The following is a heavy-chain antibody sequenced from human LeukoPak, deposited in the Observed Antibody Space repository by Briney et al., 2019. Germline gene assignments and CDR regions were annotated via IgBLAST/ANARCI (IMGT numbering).Heavy chain of an antibody. D-gene: IGHD5-18*01. J-gene: IGHJ3*02. CDR1: GGSISSYY. CDR3: ARDLDSLDAFDI. CDR2: IYYSGST. V-gene: IGHV4-59*01. Sequence: PSETLSLTCTVSGGSISSYYWSWIRQPPGKGLEWIGYIYYSGSTNYNPSLKSRVTISVDTSKNQLSLKLSSVTAADTAVYYCARDLDSLDAFDIWGQGTMVTVSS.